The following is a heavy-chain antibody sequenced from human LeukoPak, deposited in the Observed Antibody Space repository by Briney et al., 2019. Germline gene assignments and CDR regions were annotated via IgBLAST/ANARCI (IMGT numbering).Heavy chain of an antibody. CDR2: IYYSGGT. J-gene: IGHJ6*03. Sequence: SETLSLTCAVSGGSISSSSYYWGWIRQPPGKGLEWIGSIYYSGGTYYNPSLKSRVTISVDTSKNQFSLKLSSVTAADTAVYYCARCLRAAADLRLSDYYYMDVWGKGTTVTVSS. V-gene: IGHV4-39*07. CDR3: ARCLRAAADLRLSDYYYMDV. CDR1: GGSISSSSYY. D-gene: IGHD6-13*01.